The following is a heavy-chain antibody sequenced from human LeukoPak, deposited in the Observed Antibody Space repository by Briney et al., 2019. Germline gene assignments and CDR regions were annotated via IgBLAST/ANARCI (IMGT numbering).Heavy chain of an antibody. CDR2: LSGDGGTT. J-gene: IGHJ4*02. CDR1: DFTFSSHW. D-gene: IGHD6-13*01. CDR3: ARGIASSRSVAIGL. V-gene: IGHV3-74*01. Sequence: HTGGSLRLSCAASDFTFSSHWMYWVRQAPGKGLVWVARLSGDGGTTRHADSVKGRFTISRDNAKNTLYLQMNSLGVEDTALYYCARGIASSRSVAIGLWGQGTLVAVSS.